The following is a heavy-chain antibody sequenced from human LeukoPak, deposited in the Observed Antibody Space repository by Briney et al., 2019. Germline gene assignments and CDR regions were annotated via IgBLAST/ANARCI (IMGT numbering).Heavy chain of an antibody. D-gene: IGHD3-10*01. Sequence: PSETLSLTCTVSGGSISSGSYYWSWIRQPAGKGLEWIGRIYTSGSTNYNPSLKSRVTISVDTSKNQFSLKLSSVTAADTAVYYCAREGINDITYYYGLGTIDYWGQGTLVTVSS. CDR3: AREGINDITYYYGLGTIDY. CDR1: GGSISSGSYY. J-gene: IGHJ4*02. V-gene: IGHV4-61*02. CDR2: IYTSGST.